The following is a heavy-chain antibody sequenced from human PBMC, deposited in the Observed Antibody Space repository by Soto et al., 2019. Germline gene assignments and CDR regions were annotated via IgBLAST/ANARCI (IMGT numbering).Heavy chain of an antibody. CDR3: AKDYCSSTSCYADEWFDP. Sequence: GGSLRLSCAASGFTFSSYGMHWVRQAPGKGLEWVAVISYDGSNKYYADSVKGRFTISRDNSKNTLYLQMNSLRAEDTAVYYCAKDYCSSTSCYADEWFDPWGQGT. CDR2: ISYDGSNK. J-gene: IGHJ5*02. V-gene: IGHV3-30*18. CDR1: GFTFSSYG. D-gene: IGHD2-2*01.